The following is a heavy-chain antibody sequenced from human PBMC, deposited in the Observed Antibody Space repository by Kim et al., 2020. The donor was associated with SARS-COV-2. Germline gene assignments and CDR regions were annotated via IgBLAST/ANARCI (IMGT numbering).Heavy chain of an antibody. V-gene: IGHV3-21*01. D-gene: IGHD2-15*01. CDR3: ARDSLTYCSGGSCYCNY. Sequence: VKGRFTISRDNAKNSLYLQMNSLRAEDTAVYYCARDSLTYCSGGSCYCNYWGQGTLVTVSS. J-gene: IGHJ4*02.